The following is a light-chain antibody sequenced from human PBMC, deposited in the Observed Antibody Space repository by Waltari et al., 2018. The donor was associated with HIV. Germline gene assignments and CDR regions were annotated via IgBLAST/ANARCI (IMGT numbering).Light chain of an antibody. J-gene: IGLJ1*01. CDR1: SSDVGSYNL. Sequence: QSALTQPASVSGSPGQSITISCTGTSSDVGSYNLVSWYQQHPGKAPKLMIYEVIKRPSVFSNRFSGSKSGNTASLTISGLQAEDEADYYCCSYAGSSTYVFGTGTKVTVL. CDR2: EVI. CDR3: CSYAGSSTYV. V-gene: IGLV2-23*02.